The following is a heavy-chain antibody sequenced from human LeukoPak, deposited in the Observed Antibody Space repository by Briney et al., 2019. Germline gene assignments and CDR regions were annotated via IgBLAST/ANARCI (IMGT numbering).Heavy chain of an antibody. CDR2: IIPIFGTA. CDR3: ARGAWRHYYDSTAFDY. CDR1: GGTFSSYA. V-gene: IGHV1-69*13. J-gene: IGHJ4*02. D-gene: IGHD3-22*01. Sequence: SVTVSCKASGGTFSSYAISWVRQAPGQGLEWMGGIIPIFGTANYAQKFQGRVTITADESTSTAYMELSSLRSEDTAVYYCARGAWRHYYDSTAFDYWGQGTLVTVSS.